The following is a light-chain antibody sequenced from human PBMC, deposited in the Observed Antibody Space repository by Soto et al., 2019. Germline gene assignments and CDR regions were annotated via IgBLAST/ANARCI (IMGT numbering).Light chain of an antibody. J-gene: IGKJ1*01. Sequence: EIVLTQSPGTLSLSPGERATLSCRASQSVSSSYLAWYQQNRGQAPRLLIYGASSRAPGIPDRFGGSGSGTDFTLTISSLEPEDFAVYYCQQYGSSRWKFGQGTKVEI. CDR1: QSVSSSY. CDR2: GAS. CDR3: QQYGSSRWK. V-gene: IGKV3-20*01.